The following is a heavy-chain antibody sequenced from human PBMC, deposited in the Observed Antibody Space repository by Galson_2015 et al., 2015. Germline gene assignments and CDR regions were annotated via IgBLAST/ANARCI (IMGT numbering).Heavy chain of an antibody. V-gene: IGHV3-30*18. D-gene: IGHD3-9*01. CDR3: AKDNDDIWTRYQRVFYYGMDV. Sequence: SLRLSCAASGFTFSSYGMHWVRQAPGKGLEWVAVISYDGSNKYYADSVKGRFTISRDNSKNTLYLQMNSLRAEDTAVYYCAKDNDDIWTRYQRVFYYGMDVWGQGTTVTVSS. CDR2: ISYDGSNK. J-gene: IGHJ6*02. CDR1: GFTFSSYG.